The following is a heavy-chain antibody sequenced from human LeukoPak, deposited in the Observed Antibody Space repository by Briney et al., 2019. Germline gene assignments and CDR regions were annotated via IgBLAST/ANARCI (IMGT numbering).Heavy chain of an antibody. J-gene: IGHJ5*02. CDR2: ISGGGVNT. V-gene: IGHV3-23*01. D-gene: IGHD3-22*01. Sequence: GGSLRLSCAASGFTFNSYAMTWVRQAPGRGLEWVSAISGGGVNTYYADSVKGRFTISRDNSKNMLYLQMNSLRAEDTAVYYCAKTLGYSGYFSPWGQGTLVTVSS. CDR1: GFTFNSYA. CDR3: AKTLGYSGYFSP.